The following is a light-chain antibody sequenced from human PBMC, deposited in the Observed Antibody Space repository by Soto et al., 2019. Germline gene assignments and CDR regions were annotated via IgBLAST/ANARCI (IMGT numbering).Light chain of an antibody. CDR3: QQYNNWIP. J-gene: IGKJ5*01. CDR1: QNIRNY. CDR2: AAS. Sequence: DLQMTQSPSSLSASVGARVTITCRASQNIRNYLNWYQQRPGKTPKLLVYAASNLRGGVPSRFSGSGAGTEFTLTISSLQSEDFAVYYCQQYNNWIPFGHGTRLDIK. V-gene: IGKV1-39*01.